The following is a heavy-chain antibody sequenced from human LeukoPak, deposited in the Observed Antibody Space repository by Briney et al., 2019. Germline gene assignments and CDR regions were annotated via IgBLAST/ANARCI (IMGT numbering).Heavy chain of an antibody. CDR2: IYYSGST. J-gene: IGHJ3*02. CDR1: GGSISSSSYY. Sequence: ETLSLTCTVSGGSISSSSYYWGWIRQPPGKGLEWIGSIYYSGSTYYNPSLKSRVTISVGTSKNQFSLKLSSVTAADTAVYYCARSSGGPYDFWSGYYDDAFDIWGQGTMVTVSS. CDR3: ARSSGGPYDFWSGYYDDAFDI. D-gene: IGHD3-3*01. V-gene: IGHV4-39*01.